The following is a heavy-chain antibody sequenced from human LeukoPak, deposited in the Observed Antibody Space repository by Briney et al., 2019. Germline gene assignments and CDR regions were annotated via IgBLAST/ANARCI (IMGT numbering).Heavy chain of an antibody. Sequence: SETLSLTCTVSGGSIRNGDYYWSWIRQPPGKGLEWIGYIYYSGSTYYNPSLKSRVTISVDTSKNHFSLKLSSVTAAGTAVYYCAGSNYDNWFDPWGQGTLVSVSS. CDR3: AGSNYDNWFDP. V-gene: IGHV4-30-4*01. D-gene: IGHD3-10*01. CDR2: IYYSGST. J-gene: IGHJ5*02. CDR1: GGSIRNGDYY.